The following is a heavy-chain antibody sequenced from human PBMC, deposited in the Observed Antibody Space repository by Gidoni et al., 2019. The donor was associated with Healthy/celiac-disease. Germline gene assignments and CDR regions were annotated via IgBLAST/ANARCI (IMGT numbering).Heavy chain of an antibody. CDR3: ARDVRYSSSWSHFDF. V-gene: IGHV4-39*07. J-gene: IGHJ4*02. Sequence: QLHLQESGPRLVRPSETLSLTCTVSGGSVSNADYYWGWIRQSPGKGLEWIGSVYYRGTTYYNPSRKSRFTISPDTSQNQFSLRLSSVTAADTAVYYCARDVRYSSSWSHFDFWGQGTLVTVSS. D-gene: IGHD6-13*01. CDR2: VYYRGTT. CDR1: GGSVSNADYY.